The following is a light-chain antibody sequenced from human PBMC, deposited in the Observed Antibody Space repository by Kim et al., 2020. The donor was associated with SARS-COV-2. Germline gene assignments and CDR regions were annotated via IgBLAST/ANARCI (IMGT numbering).Light chain of an antibody. Sequence: PGGRATLSCRASENINDYLAWYQHKPGQSPRLLVFDASIRAPGIPARFSGSGSGTDFTLTISSVEPEDSAVYFCQQRYQWLTFGQGTRLEI. CDR2: DAS. CDR1: ENINDY. CDR3: QQRYQWLT. V-gene: IGKV3-11*01. J-gene: IGKJ5*01.